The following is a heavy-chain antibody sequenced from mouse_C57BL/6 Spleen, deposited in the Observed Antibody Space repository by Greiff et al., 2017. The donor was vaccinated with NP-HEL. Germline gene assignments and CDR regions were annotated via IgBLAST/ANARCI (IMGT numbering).Heavy chain of an antibody. D-gene: IGHD2-1*01. Sequence: QVQLQQPGAELVKPGASVKMSCKASGYTFTSYWITWVKQRPGQGLEWIGDIYPGSGRTNYNEKLKSKATLTVDTSSSTAYMQLSSLASEDSAVYYCARSDYGNYYDYWGQGTTLTVSS. CDR1: GYTFTSYW. V-gene: IGHV1-55*01. CDR2: IYPGSGRT. J-gene: IGHJ2*01. CDR3: ARSDYGNYYDY.